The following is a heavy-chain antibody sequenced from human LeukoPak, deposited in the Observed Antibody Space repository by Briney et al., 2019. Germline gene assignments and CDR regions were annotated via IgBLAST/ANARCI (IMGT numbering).Heavy chain of an antibody. CDR3: ARHPHPIYYDILTGWGGQYGMDV. Sequence: KPGESLLISCKGSGYNFTSYWISWVRQLPGKGLEWMGRIDPSDSYTNYSPSFQGHVTISADKSISTAYLQWSSLKASDTAMYYCARHPHPIYYDILTGWGGQYGMDVWGKGTTVTVSS. CDR1: GYNFTSYW. D-gene: IGHD3-9*01. CDR2: IDPSDSYT. J-gene: IGHJ6*04. V-gene: IGHV5-10-1*01.